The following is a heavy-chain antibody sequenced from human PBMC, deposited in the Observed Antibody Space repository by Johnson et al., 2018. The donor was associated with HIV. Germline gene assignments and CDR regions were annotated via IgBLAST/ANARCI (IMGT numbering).Heavy chain of an antibody. D-gene: IGHD1-26*01. CDR3: AKDRGSPGIPAAFDI. V-gene: IGHV3-30*04. CDR2: ISYDGSNK. CDR1: GFTFSSYA. Sequence: VQLVESGGGVVQPGRSLRLSCAASGFTFSSYAMHWVRQAPGKGLEWVAVISYDGSNKYYANYVKGRFTLSRDNSKNKLYLQTNSLRAEDTAVYYCAKDRGSPGIPAAFDIWAQGTMVTVSS. J-gene: IGHJ3*02.